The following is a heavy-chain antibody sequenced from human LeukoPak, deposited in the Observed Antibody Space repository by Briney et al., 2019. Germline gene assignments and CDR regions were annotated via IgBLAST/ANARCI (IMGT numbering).Heavy chain of an antibody. J-gene: IGHJ4*02. D-gene: IGHD3-10*01. CDR1: GITLSNYA. V-gene: IGHV3-23*01. Sequence: SGGSLRLSCVVSGITLSNYAMSWVRQAPGKGLEWASGISESGGSTKYADSVKGRFTISRDNSLNTVYLQMSSLRAEDTAVYFCAKRGIVIRGVLVIGFHKEAYYFDYWGQGILVTVSS. CDR2: ISESGGST. CDR3: AKRGIVIRGVLVIGFHKEAYYFDY.